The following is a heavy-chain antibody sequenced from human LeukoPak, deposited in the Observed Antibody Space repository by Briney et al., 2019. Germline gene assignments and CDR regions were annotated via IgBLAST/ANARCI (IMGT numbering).Heavy chain of an antibody. CDR2: IYYSGST. D-gene: IGHD1-7*01. CDR1: GGSISSYY. CDR3: AREFDNWTYLPSGAFDI. V-gene: IGHV4-59*01. Sequence: SETLSLTCTVSGGSISSYYWSWIRQPPGKGLEWIGYIYYSGSTNYNPSLKSRVTISVDTSKNQFSLKLSSVTAADTAVYYCAREFDNWTYLPSGAFDIWGQGTMVTVSS. J-gene: IGHJ3*02.